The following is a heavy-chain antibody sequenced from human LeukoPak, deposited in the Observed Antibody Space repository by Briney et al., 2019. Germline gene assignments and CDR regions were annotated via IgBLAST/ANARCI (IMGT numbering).Heavy chain of an antibody. D-gene: IGHD3-3*01. J-gene: IGHJ5*02. V-gene: IGHV1-69*05. CDR1: RGTFSSYA. Sequence: SVKVSCKASRGTFSSYAISWVRQAPGQGLEWMGGIIPIFGTANYAQKFQGRVTITTDESTSTAYMELSSLSSEDTAVYYCARSIFGVVINPPYNWFDPWGQGTLVTVS. CDR3: ARSIFGVVINPPYNWFDP. CDR2: IIPIFGTA.